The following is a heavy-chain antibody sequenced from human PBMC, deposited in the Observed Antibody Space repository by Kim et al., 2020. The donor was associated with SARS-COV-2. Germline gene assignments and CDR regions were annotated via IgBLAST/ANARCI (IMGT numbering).Heavy chain of an antibody. J-gene: IGHJ4*02. V-gene: IGHV3-33*05. CDR3: ARELRFGEGVYFDY. CDR2: ISYDGSNK. CDR1: GFTFSSYG. Sequence: GGSLRLSCAASGFTFSSYGMHWVRQAPGKGLEWVAVISYDGSNKYYADSVKGRFTISRDNSKNTLYLQMNSLRAEDTAVYYCARELRFGEGVYFDYWGQGTLVTVSS. D-gene: IGHD3-10*01.